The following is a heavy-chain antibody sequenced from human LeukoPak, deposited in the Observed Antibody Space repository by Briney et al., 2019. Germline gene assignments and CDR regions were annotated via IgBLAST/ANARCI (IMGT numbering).Heavy chain of an antibody. V-gene: IGHV1-8*03. Sequence: ASVKVSCKASGYSFTNYDINWVRQATGQGLEWMGWMNPKSGDTGYSQKFQGRVFITRDTSINTAYMELSSLGSDDTAVYYCARVVGLTGYSSTWYSGYYYYMDVWGKGTTVTVSS. J-gene: IGHJ6*03. CDR3: ARVVGLTGYSSTWYSGYYYYMDV. CDR1: GYSFTNYD. CDR2: MNPKSGDT. D-gene: IGHD6-13*01.